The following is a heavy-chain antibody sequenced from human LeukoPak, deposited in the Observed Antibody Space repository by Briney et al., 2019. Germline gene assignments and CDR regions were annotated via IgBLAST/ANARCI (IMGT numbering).Heavy chain of an antibody. V-gene: IGHV3-23*01. J-gene: IGHJ4*02. CDR2: ISGSGGST. CDR3: AKDFRRGGPFDY. D-gene: IGHD3-16*01. Sequence: GGSLRLSCAASGFTFDDYGMSWVRQAPGKGLEWVSSISGSGGSTYFADSVKGRFTISRDNSKNTLYLQMNSLRAEDTAVYYCAKDFRRGGPFDYWGQGTLVTVSS. CDR1: GFTFDDYG.